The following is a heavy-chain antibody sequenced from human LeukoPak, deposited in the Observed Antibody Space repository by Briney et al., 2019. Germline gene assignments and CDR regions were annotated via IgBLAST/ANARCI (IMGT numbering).Heavy chain of an antibody. CDR2: ISYDGSNK. CDR1: GFTFSSYD. CDR3: AKELKILDWFSAFDI. D-gene: IGHD3-9*01. V-gene: IGHV3-30*18. Sequence: GRSLRLSCAASGFTFSSYDMRWVRQAPGKGLEWVAVISYDGSNKYYADSVKGRFTISRDNSKNTLYLQMNSLRAEDTAVYYCAKELKILDWFSAFDIWGQGTMVTVSS. J-gene: IGHJ3*02.